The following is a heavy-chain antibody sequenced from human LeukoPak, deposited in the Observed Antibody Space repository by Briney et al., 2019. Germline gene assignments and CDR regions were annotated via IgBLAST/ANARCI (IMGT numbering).Heavy chain of an antibody. D-gene: IGHD6-13*01. J-gene: IGHJ6*02. V-gene: IGHV1-46*01. CDR1: GYTFTSYY. CDR3: ATSIAAAGSPPQDPKYYYYYYGMDV. CDR2: INPSGGST. Sequence: ASVKVSCKASGYTFTSYYMHWVRQAPGQGLEWMGIINPSGGSTSYAQKFQGRVTMTRDTSTSTVYMELSSLRSEDTTVYYCATSIAAAGSPPQDPKYYYYYYGMDVWGQGTTVTVSS.